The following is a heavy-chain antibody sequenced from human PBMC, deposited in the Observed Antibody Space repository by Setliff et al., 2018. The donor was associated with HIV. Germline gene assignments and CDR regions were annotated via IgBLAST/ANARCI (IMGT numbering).Heavy chain of an antibody. CDR1: GFTFSSYA. CDR2: ISGSGGDT. J-gene: IGHJ4*02. CDR3: AKKTAAYTSGSWLHY. Sequence: SCASSGFTFSSYAMTWVRQAPGEGLECVAVISGSGGDTYYADSVKGRFVISREKSKSTLYLQMNSLRAEDTAVYYCAKKTAAYTSGSWLHYWGQGTLVTVSS. V-gene: IGHV3-23*01. D-gene: IGHD3-10*01.